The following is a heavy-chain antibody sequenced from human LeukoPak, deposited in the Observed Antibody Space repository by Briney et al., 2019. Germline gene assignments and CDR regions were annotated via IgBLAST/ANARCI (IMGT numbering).Heavy chain of an antibody. CDR3: ARDYGGNSNYYYYGMDV. J-gene: IGHJ6*02. V-gene: IGHV4-59*01. D-gene: IGHD4-23*01. CDR1: GGSISSYY. CDR2: FHYSGST. Sequence: PSETLSLTCTVSGGSISSYYWNWIRQPPGEGLEWIGYFHYSGSTNYNPSLKSRVTISVDTSKNQFSLKLNSVTAADTAVYYCARDYGGNSNYYYYGMDVWGQGTTVTVSS.